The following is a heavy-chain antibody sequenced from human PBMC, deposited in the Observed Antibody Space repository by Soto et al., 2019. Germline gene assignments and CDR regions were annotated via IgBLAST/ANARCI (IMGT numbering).Heavy chain of an antibody. V-gene: IGHV3-15*01. D-gene: IGHD3-3*01. CDR2: IKSKTDGGTT. CDR1: GFTFSNAW. CDR3: TTEDITIFGVVIQHY. Sequence: PGGSLRLSCAASGFTFSNAWMSWVRQAPGKGLERVGRIKSKTDGGTTDYAAPVKGRFTISRDDSKNTLYLQMNSLKTEDTAVYYCTTEDITIFGVVIQHYWGQGTLVTVSS. J-gene: IGHJ4*02.